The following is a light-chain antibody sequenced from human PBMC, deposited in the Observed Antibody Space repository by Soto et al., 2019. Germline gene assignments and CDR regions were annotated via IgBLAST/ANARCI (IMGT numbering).Light chain of an antibody. CDR3: QQYGTSPPT. V-gene: IGKV3-20*01. J-gene: IGKJ2*01. CDR1: HSVSSVQ. Sequence: EIVMTQSPATLSVYQRERATRSCRASHSVSSVQLAWYQQKPGQAPRLLIYGVSSRATGIPDRFSGSGSGTDFTLTVSRLEPEDFAVFYCQQYGTSPPTLGQGTKVDI. CDR2: GVS.